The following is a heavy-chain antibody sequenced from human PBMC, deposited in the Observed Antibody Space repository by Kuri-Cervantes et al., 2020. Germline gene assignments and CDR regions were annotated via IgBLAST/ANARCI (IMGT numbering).Heavy chain of an antibody. J-gene: IGHJ4*02. CDR2: MNPNSGNT. V-gene: IGHV1-8*01. CDR3: ARDGLVGATMWAPDLFDY. Sequence: ASVKVSCKASGYTFTSYDINWVRQATGQGLEWMGWMNPNSGNTGYAQKFQGRVTMTRNTSISTAYMELSSLRSEDTAVYYCARDGLVGATMWAPDLFDYWGQGTLVTVSS. D-gene: IGHD1-26*01. CDR1: GYTFTSYD.